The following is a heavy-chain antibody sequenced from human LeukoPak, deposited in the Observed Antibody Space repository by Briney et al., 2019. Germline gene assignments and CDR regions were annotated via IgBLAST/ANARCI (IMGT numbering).Heavy chain of an antibody. J-gene: IGHJ4*02. CDR3: ARTRYNSGGGDY. D-gene: IGHD6-19*01. V-gene: IGHV3-33*01. Sequence: QPGGSLRLSCAASGFTFSDYGMHWVRQAPGNGLEWVAVIWYDGTNKYYADSVEGRFTISRDNSKNTLYLQMNSLRAEDTAVYYCARTRYNSGGGDYWGQGTPVTVSP. CDR2: IWYDGTNK. CDR1: GFTFSDYG.